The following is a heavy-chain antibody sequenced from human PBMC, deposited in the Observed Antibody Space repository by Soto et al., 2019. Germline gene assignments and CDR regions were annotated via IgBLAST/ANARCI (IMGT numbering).Heavy chain of an antibody. CDR2: INPNSGST. V-gene: IGHV1-2*02. Sequence: ASVKVSCKASGYTFTGYYMHWVRQAPGQGLEWMGWINPNSGSTNYAQKFQGRVTMTRDTSISTAYMELSRLRSDDTAVYYCARDRRVLAWFDPWGQGTLVTVSS. J-gene: IGHJ5*02. CDR1: GYTFTGYY. CDR3: ARDRRVLAWFDP. D-gene: IGHD3-3*01.